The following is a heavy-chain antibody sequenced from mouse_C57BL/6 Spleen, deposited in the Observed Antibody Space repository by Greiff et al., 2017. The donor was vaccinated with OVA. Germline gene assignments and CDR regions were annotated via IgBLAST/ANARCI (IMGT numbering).Heavy chain of an antibody. CDR2: IHPNSGST. CDR1: GYTFTSYW. Sequence: QVQLQQPGAELVKPGASVKLSCKASGYTFTSYWMHWVKQRPGQGLEWIGMIHPNSGSTNYNEKFKSKATLTVDKSSSTAYMQLSSLTSEDSAVYYCAGTTVVEGVWFAYWGQGTLVTVSA. V-gene: IGHV1-64*01. CDR3: AGTTVVEGVWFAY. J-gene: IGHJ3*01. D-gene: IGHD1-1*01.